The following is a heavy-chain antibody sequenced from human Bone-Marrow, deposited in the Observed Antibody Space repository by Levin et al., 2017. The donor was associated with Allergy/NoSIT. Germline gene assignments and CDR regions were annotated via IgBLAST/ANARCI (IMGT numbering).Heavy chain of an antibody. J-gene: IGHJ4*02. D-gene: IGHD6-19*01. CDR3: ARQKLDIAEPGPY. CDR1: GYTFINYD. V-gene: IGHV1-8*01. Sequence: GESLKISCKASGYTFINYDINWVRQATGQGLEWMGWMNPNSGNTGYAQKFQGRLTMTRDTSIGTAYMELSSLTSEDTAIYYCARQKLDIAEPGPYWGQGTLVTVSS. CDR2: MNPNSGNT.